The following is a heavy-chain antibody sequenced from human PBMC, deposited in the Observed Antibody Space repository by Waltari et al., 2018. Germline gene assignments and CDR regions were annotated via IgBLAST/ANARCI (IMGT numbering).Heavy chain of an antibody. CDR3: ARESDYYDSSGYSRTNAFDI. CDR2: IYYSGST. CDR1: GGSISSYY. J-gene: IGHJ3*02. Sequence: QVQLQESGPGLVKPSENLSLTCTVSGGSISSYYWSWIRQPPGKGLEWIGYIYYSGSTNYNPSLKSRVTISVDTSKNQFSLKLSSVTAADTAVYYCARESDYYDSSGYSRTNAFDIWGQGTMVTVSS. D-gene: IGHD3-22*01. V-gene: IGHV4-59*01.